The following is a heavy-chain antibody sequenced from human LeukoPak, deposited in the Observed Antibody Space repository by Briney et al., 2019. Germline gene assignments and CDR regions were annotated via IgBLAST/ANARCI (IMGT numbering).Heavy chain of an antibody. Sequence: ASVNVSCKASGYTFTSYGISWVRQAPGQGLEWMGWTSAHNDDTNYAETLQGRLIMSTDISTSTAYMELASLRSDDTAVYYCARDWDSRNDYFDPWGQGTLVIVSS. J-gene: IGHJ4*02. CDR2: TSAHNDDT. D-gene: IGHD1-1*01. CDR1: GYTFTSYG. V-gene: IGHV1-18*01. CDR3: ARDWDSRNDYFDP.